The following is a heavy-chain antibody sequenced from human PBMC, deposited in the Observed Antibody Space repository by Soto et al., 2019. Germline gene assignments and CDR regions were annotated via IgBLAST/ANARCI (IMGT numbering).Heavy chain of an antibody. CDR1: GFSLSTSGVG. V-gene: IGHV2-5*02. CDR2: IYWDDDK. J-gene: IGHJ1*01. D-gene: IGHD6-13*01. Sequence: SGPTLVNPTQTLTMSCTFSGFSLSTSGVGVGWIRQPPGKALEWLALIYWDDDKRYSPSLKSRLTITKDTSKNQVVLTMTNMDPVDTATYYCAHSRIAAAGEYFQHWGQGTLVTVSS. CDR3: AHSRIAAAGEYFQH.